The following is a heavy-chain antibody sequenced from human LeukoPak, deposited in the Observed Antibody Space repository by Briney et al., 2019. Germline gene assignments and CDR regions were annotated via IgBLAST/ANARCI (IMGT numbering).Heavy chain of an antibody. D-gene: IGHD6-6*01. CDR1: SGSISTYY. V-gene: IGHV4-34*01. CDR3: ARAGWYSSSPGGNWFDP. Sequence: SETLSLTCTVSSGSISTYYWSWIRQPPGKGLEWIGEINHSGSTNYNPSLKSRVTISVDTSKDQFSLKLSSVTAADTAVYYCARAGWYSSSPGGNWFDPWGQGTLVTVSS. J-gene: IGHJ5*02. CDR2: INHSGST.